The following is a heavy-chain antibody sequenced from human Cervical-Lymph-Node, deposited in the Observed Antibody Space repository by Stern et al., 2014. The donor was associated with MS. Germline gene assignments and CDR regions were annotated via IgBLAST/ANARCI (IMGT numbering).Heavy chain of an antibody. D-gene: IGHD2-2*01. CDR2: IYYSGST. V-gene: IGHV4-30-4*01. Sequence: QVQLQESGPGLVKPSPTLSLTCTVSGGSISSGDYYWSWIRQPPGHDMVWIGYIYYSGSTYYNPFLKSRVTISVDTSKNQFSLKLSSVTAADTAVYYCASANCSSTSCPNWFDPWGQGTLVTVSS. J-gene: IGHJ5*02. CDR3: ASANCSSTSCPNWFDP. CDR1: GGSISSGDYY.